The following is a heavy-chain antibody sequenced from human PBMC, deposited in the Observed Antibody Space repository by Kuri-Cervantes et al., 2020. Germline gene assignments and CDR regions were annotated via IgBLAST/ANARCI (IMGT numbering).Heavy chain of an antibody. CDR3: AGGYYQANRGVIGYMDV. V-gene: IGHV4-38-2*01. J-gene: IGHJ6*03. D-gene: IGHD3-10*01. CDR1: GFTFSSYS. Sequence: GSLRLSCAASGFTFSSYSMNWVRQAPGKGLEWIGSIYHSGSTYYNPSLKSRVTISVDTSKNQFSLKLSSVTAEDTAVYYCAGGYYQANRGVIGYMDVWGKGTTVTVSS. CDR2: IYHSGST.